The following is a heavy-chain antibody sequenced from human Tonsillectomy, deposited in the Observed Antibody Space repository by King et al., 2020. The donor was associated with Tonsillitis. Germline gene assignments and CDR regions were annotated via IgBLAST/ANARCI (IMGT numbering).Heavy chain of an antibody. D-gene: IGHD3-10*01. Sequence: VQLQQWGAGLLKPSETLSLTCAVYGGSFSDYNWSWIRQPPGKGLEWIGETNHSGSTNYNPSLKSRVTISVDTSKNQFSLKVTSVTAADTAVYYCATISEGHYHGACAHNASNCFDPWGQGTLVTVSS. V-gene: IGHV4-34*01. CDR1: GGSFSDYN. CDR2: TNHSGST. J-gene: IGHJ5*02. CDR3: ATISEGHYHGACAHNASNCFDP.